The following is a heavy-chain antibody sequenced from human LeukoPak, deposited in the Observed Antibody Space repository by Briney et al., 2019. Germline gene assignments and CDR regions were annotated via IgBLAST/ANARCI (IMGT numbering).Heavy chain of an antibody. CDR3: ARVGSGYDFDY. V-gene: IGHV1-18*01. J-gene: IGHJ4*02. CDR2: ITTYNGNT. D-gene: IGHD5-12*01. CDR1: GYTFTSYG. Sequence: ASVKVSCKAAGYTFTSYGISWVRQAPGQELHWMGWITTYNGNTNYAENLQGRVTMTTDTSTSTAYMELRSLRSDDTAVYYCARVGSGYDFDYWGQGTLVTVSS.